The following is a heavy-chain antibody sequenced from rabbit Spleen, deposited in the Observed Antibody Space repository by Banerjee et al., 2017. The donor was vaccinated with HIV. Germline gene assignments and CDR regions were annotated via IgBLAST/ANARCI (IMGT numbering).Heavy chain of an antibody. J-gene: IGHJ6*01. CDR3: ARDTGTSFSSYGMDL. Sequence: QQQLVESGGGLVKPGASLTLSCKASGSDFSVGDVMCWVRQAPGKGLEWIACINIVTGRAVYANWASGRFTFSKTSSTTVTLQMTSLTVADTATYFCARDTGTSFSSYGMDLWGQGTLVTVS. V-gene: IGHV1S45*01. D-gene: IGHD7-1*01. CDR1: GSDFSVGDV. CDR2: INIVTGRA.